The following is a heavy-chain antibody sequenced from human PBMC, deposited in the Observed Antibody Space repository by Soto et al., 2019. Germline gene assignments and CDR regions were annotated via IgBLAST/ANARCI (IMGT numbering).Heavy chain of an antibody. CDR1: GGSISSSSYY. CDR2: IYYSGIT. V-gene: IGHV4-39*01. CDR3: ARLGKLSSSGPFDY. D-gene: IGHD6-13*01. Sequence: QLQLQESGPGLVKPSETLSLTCTVSGGSISSSSYYWGWIRQPPGKGLEWMGSIYYSGITYYNPSLKSRVTVSVDTSKNQLSLKVSSVTAADTAVYYWARLGKLSSSGPFDYWGQGTLVTVPS. J-gene: IGHJ4*02.